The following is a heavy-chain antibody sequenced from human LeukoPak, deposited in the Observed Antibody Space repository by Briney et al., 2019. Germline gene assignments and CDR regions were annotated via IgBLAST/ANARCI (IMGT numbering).Heavy chain of an antibody. D-gene: IGHD5-18*01. J-gene: IGHJ4*02. CDR3: GRVSPHYVGTTMVVTFDY. CDR2: INTNTGNP. CDR1: GGTFRSYA. Sequence: ASVKVSCKASGGTFRSYAISWVRQAPGQGLEWMGWINTNTGNPTYAQDFAGRFVLSLDTSVRTAHLQISSLKTEDTAVYYCGRVSPHYVGTTMVVTFDYWGQGTQVTVSS. V-gene: IGHV7-4-1*02.